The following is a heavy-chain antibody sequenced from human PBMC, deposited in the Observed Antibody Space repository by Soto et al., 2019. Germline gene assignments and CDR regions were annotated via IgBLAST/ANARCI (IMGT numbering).Heavy chain of an antibody. CDR2: INAGNGNT. CDR3: ATITMVRGVIVNAFDI. D-gene: IGHD3-10*01. J-gene: IGHJ3*02. Sequence: ASVKVSCKASGYTFTSYAMHWVRQAPGQRLEWMGWINAGNGNTKYSQKFQGRVTITRDTSASTAYMELSSLRSEDTAVYYCATITMVRGVIVNAFDIWGQGTMVTVSS. V-gene: IGHV1-3*01. CDR1: GYTFTSYA.